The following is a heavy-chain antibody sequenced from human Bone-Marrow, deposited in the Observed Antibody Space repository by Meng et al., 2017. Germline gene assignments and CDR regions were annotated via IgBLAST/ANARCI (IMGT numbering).Heavy chain of an antibody. D-gene: IGHD6-6*01. Sequence: GGSLRLSCTASGFTFGDYAMSWVRQAPGKGLERVGFIRSKAYGGTTEYAASVKGRFTISRDDSKSIAYLQMNSLKTEDTAVYYCARAEYSSFDYWGQGTLVTVSS. CDR2: IRSKAYGGTT. CDR3: ARAEYSSFDY. CDR1: GFTFGDYA. J-gene: IGHJ4*02. V-gene: IGHV3-49*04.